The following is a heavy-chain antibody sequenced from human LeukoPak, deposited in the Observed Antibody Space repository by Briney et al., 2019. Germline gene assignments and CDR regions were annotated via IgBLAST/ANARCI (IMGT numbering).Heavy chain of an antibody. CDR3: ARSSKFDIVLMVYAEEYMDV. CDR2: ISAYNGNT. D-gene: IGHD2-8*01. CDR1: GYTFTSYG. V-gene: IGHV1-18*01. J-gene: IGHJ6*03. Sequence: GASVKVSCKASGYTFTSYGISWVRQAPGQGLEWMGWISAYNGNTNYAQKLQGRVTMTTDTSTSTAYMELRSLRSDDTAVYYCARSSKFDIVLMVYAEEYMDVWGKGTTVTVSS.